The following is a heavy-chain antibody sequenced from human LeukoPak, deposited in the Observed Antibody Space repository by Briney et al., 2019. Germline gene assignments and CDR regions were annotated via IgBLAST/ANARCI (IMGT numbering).Heavy chain of an antibody. Sequence: SVKVSCKASGGTFSSYAISWVRQAPGQGLEWMGGIIPIFGTANYAQKFQGRVTITADESTSTAYMELSSLRSEDTAVYYCARLGSIVGALGYWGQGTLVTVSS. D-gene: IGHD1-26*01. CDR1: GGTFSSYA. CDR2: IIPIFGTA. CDR3: ARLGSIVGALGY. V-gene: IGHV1-69*13. J-gene: IGHJ4*02.